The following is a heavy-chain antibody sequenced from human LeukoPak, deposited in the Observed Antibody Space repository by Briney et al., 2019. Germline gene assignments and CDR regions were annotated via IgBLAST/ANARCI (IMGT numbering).Heavy chain of an antibody. J-gene: IGHJ4*02. V-gene: IGHV1-69*06. Sequence: GASVKVSCKASGGTFSSYAISWVRQAPGQGLGWMGGIIPIFGTANYAQKFQGRVTITADKSTSTAYMELSSLRSEDTAVYYCARVQWLVHYFDYWGQGTLVTVSS. CDR1: GGTFSSYA. CDR3: ARVQWLVHYFDY. CDR2: IIPIFGTA. D-gene: IGHD6-19*01.